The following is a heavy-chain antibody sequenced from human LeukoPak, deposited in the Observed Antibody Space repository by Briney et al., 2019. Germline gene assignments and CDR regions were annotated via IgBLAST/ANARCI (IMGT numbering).Heavy chain of an antibody. D-gene: IGHD6-19*01. V-gene: IGHV1-18*01. Sequence: ASVKVSCKASGYTFTSYGISWVRQAPGQGLEWMGWISAYNGNTNYAQKLQGRVTMTTDTSTSTAYMELRSLRSDDTAVYYCARDRTGSSGWYHNWFDPWGQGTLVTVSS. J-gene: IGHJ5*02. CDR3: ARDRTGSSGWYHNWFDP. CDR2: ISAYNGNT. CDR1: GYTFTSYG.